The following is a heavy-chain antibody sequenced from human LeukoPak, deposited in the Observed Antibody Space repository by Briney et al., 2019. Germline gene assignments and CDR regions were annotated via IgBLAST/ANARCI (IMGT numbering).Heavy chain of an antibody. CDR2: ISSSSSYI. CDR3: TRDSTRWFSPSDH. J-gene: IGHJ4*02. CDR1: GFTFSSHS. Sequence: GGSLRLSCAASGFTFSSHSMNWVRQTPGKGLEWVPSISSSSSYIYYADSVKGRFTVSRDNAKNSLYLQMNTLRADDTAVYYCTRDSTRWFSPSDHWGQGMLVTVSS. D-gene: IGHD6-13*01. V-gene: IGHV3-21*01.